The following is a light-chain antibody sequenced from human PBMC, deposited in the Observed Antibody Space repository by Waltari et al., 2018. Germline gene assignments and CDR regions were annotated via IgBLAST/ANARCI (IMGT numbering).Light chain of an antibody. CDR2: EVS. V-gene: IGLV2-8*01. CDR3: SSYAGSNNYV. CDR1: SSDVGGYNY. J-gene: IGLJ1*01. Sequence: QSALTQPPSASGSPGHSVTISCTGTSSDVGGYNYVSWYQHHPGKAPKLMIYEVSKRPSGVPDRFSGSKSGNTASLTVSGLQAEDESDYYCSSYAGSNNYVFGTGTKVTVL.